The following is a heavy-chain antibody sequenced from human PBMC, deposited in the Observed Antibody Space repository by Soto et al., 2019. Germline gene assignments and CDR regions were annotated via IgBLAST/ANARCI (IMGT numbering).Heavy chain of an antibody. D-gene: IGHD1-1*01. CDR1: GGTFSSYT. CDR2: IIPILGIA. J-gene: IGHJ5*02. Sequence: QVQLVQSGAEVKKPGSSVKVSCKASGGTFSSYTISWVRQAPGQGLEWMGRIIPILGIANYAQKFQGRVTITADKSTSTAYMELSSLRSEDTAVYYCARELERLVCWFDPWGQGTLVTVSS. CDR3: ARELERLVCWFDP. V-gene: IGHV1-69*02.